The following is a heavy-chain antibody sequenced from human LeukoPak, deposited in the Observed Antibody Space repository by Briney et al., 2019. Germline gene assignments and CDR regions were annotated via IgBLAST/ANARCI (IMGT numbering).Heavy chain of an antibody. D-gene: IGHD2-15*01. J-gene: IGHJ4*02. V-gene: IGHV4-39*01. CDR2: IYYSGST. Sequence: PSETLSLTCTVSGGSISSSSYYWGWIRQPPGKGLEWIGSIYYSGSTYYDPSLKSRVTISVDTSKNQFSLKLSSVTAADTAVYCCARQSPGSGRFDYWGQGTLVTVSS. CDR1: GGSISSSSYY. CDR3: ARQSPGSGRFDY.